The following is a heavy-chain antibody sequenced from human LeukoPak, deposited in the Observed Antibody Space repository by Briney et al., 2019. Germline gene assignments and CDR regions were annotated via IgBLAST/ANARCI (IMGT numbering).Heavy chain of an antibody. J-gene: IGHJ6*03. CDR1: GGSISSYY. V-gene: IGHV4-4*09. Sequence: PSETLSLTCTVSGGSISSYYWSWIRQPPGKGLEWIGYIYTSGSTNYNPSLKSRVTISVDTSKNQFSLKLSSVTAADTAVYYCAAGTTSPFRYCYYMDVWGKGTTVTVSS. CDR2: IYTSGST. CDR3: AAGTTSPFRYCYYMDV. D-gene: IGHD4-17*01.